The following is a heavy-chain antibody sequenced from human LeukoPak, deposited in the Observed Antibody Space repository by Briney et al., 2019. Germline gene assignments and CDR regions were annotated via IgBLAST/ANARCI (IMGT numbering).Heavy chain of an antibody. J-gene: IGHJ4*02. D-gene: IGHD3-22*01. CDR2: ISWNSGSI. Sequence: GGSLRLSCAASGLTFSNYWMHWVREAPGKGLEWVSGISWNSGSIGYADSVKGRFTISRDNAKNSLYLQMNSLRAEDTALYYCAKDHYYDSSGYYPLFDYWGQGTLVTVSS. CDR3: AKDHYYDSSGYYPLFDY. CDR1: GLTFSNYW. V-gene: IGHV3-9*01.